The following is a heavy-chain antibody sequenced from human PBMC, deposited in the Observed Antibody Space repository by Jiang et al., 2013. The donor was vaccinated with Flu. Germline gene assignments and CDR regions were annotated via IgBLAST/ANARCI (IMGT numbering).Heavy chain of an antibody. CDR1: GYSFTSYW. J-gene: IGHJ4*02. CDR2: IYPRDSDI. Sequence: GAEVKKPGESLKISCKGSGYSFTSYWIGWVRQMPGKGLEWMGIIYPRDSDIRYNPAFRGQVTISADKSISTAYLQWNSLKASDTATYYCASPRGYSYGPFDFWGQGTLVTVSS. CDR3: ASPRGYSYGPFDF. V-gene: IGHV5-51*01. D-gene: IGHD5-18*01.